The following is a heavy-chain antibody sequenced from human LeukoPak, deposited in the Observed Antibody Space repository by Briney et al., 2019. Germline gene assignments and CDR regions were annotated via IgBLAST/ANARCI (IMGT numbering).Heavy chain of an antibody. CDR2: MNPNSGNT. Sequence: GASVKVSCKASGYTFTSYDINWLRQATGQGLEWMGWMNPNSGNTGYAQKFQGRVTMTRNTSISTAYMELSSLRSEDTAVYYCARGLKAAAGPPFFVYWGQGTLVTVSS. CDR1: GYTFTSYD. V-gene: IGHV1-8*01. CDR3: ARGLKAAAGPPFFVY. J-gene: IGHJ4*02. D-gene: IGHD6-13*01.